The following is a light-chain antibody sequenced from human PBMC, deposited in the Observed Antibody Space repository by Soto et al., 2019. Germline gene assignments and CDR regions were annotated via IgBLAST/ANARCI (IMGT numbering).Light chain of an antibody. CDR2: DAY. CDR3: EVRHIWPIR. V-gene: IGKV3-11*01. Sequence: VLTQSPVTLTLSPGERATLSCRASQSFRGLLAWYHQKPGQAPRLLIYDAYNRATGIPPRFSGSGSGTDFTLTISSLEPEDSALYYSEVRHIWPIRFGEGARLEN. CDR1: QSFRGL. J-gene: IGKJ5*01.